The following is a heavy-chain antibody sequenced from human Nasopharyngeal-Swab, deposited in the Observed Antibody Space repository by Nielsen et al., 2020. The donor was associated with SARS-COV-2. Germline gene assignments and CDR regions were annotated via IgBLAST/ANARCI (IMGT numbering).Heavy chain of an antibody. Sequence: SETLSLTCAVYGGSFSGYYWSWIRQPAGKGLEWIGRIYTSGSTNYNPSLKSRVTISVDTSKNQFSLKLSSVTAADTAVYYCARASSGLDWFGESNWFDPWGQGTLVTVSS. J-gene: IGHJ5*02. V-gene: IGHV4-59*10. CDR2: IYTSGST. D-gene: IGHD3-10*01. CDR1: GGSFSGYY. CDR3: ARASSGLDWFGESNWFDP.